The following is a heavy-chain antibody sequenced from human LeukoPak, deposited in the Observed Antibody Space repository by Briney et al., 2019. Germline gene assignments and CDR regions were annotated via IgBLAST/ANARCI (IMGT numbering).Heavy chain of an antibody. CDR2: ISGNGRST. CDR1: GFTFSTYA. V-gene: IGHV3-64*01. Sequence: GGSLRLSCTASGFTFSTYATHWLRQATGKGLEYVPGISGNGRSTFYANSVKGRFTVSRDNSKDTLYLQMGSLRAEDMAVYYCTRDIGRLRGDAFDIWGQGTMVTVSS. J-gene: IGHJ3*02. CDR3: TRDIGRLRGDAFDI. D-gene: IGHD2-15*01.